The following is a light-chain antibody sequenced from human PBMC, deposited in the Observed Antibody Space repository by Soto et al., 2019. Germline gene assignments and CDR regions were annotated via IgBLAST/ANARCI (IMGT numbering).Light chain of an antibody. J-gene: IGLJ1*01. CDR2: DVN. Sequence: QSVLTQPASVSGSPGQSITFSCTGTSSDLGTYDYVSWHQQHPGKAPKLIIHDVNNRPSGVSSRFSGSKSGNTASLTISGPQTEDGADYYCCSFSTGGTHVFGSGPKVPVL. V-gene: IGLV2-14*01. CDR3: CSFSTGGTHV. CDR1: SSDLGTYDY.